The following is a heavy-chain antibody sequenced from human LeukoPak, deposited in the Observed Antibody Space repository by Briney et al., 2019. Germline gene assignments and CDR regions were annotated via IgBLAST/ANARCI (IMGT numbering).Heavy chain of an antibody. CDR2: ISSSSSYI. CDR1: GFTFSSYS. Sequence: GGSPRLSCAASGFTFSSYSMNWVRQAPGKGLEWVSSISSSSSYIYYADSVKGRFTISRDNAKNSLYLQMNSLRAEDTAVYYCARGPTDTFDYWGQGTLVTVSS. J-gene: IGHJ4*02. CDR3: ARGPTDTFDY. D-gene: IGHD5-18*01. V-gene: IGHV3-21*01.